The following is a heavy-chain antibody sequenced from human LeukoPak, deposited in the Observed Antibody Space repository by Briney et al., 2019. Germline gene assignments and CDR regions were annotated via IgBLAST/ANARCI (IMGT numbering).Heavy chain of an antibody. V-gene: IGHV1-8*01. D-gene: IGHD6-19*01. CDR3: ARVYSSGWYYHYYYYTDV. CDR1: GYTFTSYD. Sequence: ASVKVSCKASGYTFTSYDINWVRQATGQGLEWMGWMNPNSGNTGYAQKFQGRVTMTRNTSISTAYMELSSLRSEDTAVYYCARVYSSGWYYHYYYYTDVWGKGTTVTVSS. CDR2: MNPNSGNT. J-gene: IGHJ6*03.